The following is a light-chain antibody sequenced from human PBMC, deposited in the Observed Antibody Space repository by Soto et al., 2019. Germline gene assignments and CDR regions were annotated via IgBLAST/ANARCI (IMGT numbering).Light chain of an antibody. CDR3: QHFGSSSYT. CDR1: QSVSSSY. CDR2: GAS. J-gene: IGKJ2*01. V-gene: IGKV3-20*01. Sequence: EIVLTQSPGTLSLSPGERATLSCRASQSVSSSYLAWYQQKPGQAPRLLIYGASSRATGIPDRFSGNGSGTDFTLTISRLEPEDFEVYYCQHFGSSSYTFGQGTKLEIK.